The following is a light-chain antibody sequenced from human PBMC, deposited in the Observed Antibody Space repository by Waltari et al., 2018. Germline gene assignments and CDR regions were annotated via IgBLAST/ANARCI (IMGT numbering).Light chain of an antibody. V-gene: IGLV3-19*01. CDR2: DKN. J-gene: IGLJ2*01. Sequence: SSELTQDPAVSVDMGQTVRLTCQGDSLRSYYASWYQQRPGQAPILVIYDKNNRPAGVPDRFSGSSSHNTGSLTITGAQAEDEASYYCHSRDASGVAGSFGGGTKLTVL. CDR3: HSRDASGVAGS. CDR1: SLRSYY.